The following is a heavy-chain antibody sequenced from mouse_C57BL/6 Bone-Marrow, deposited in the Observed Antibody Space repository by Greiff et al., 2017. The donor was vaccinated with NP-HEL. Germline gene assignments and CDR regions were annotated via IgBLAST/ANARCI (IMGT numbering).Heavy chain of an antibody. CDR1: GYTFTNYW. V-gene: IGHV1-63*01. D-gene: IGHD1-1*01. CDR3: ARSLYYYGSSPFDY. J-gene: IGHJ2*01. CDR2: IYPGGGYT. Sequence: VQLQQSGAELVRPGTSVKMSCKASGYTFTNYWTGWAKQRPGHGLEWIGDIYPGGGYTNYNEKFKGKATLTADKSSSTAYMQFSSLTSEDSAIYYCARSLYYYGSSPFDYWGQGTTLTVSS.